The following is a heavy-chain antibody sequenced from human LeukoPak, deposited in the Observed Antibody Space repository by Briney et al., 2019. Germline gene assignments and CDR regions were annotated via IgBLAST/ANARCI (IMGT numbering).Heavy chain of an antibody. D-gene: IGHD2-2*01. J-gene: IGHJ3*02. CDR1: GGFISSCY. Sequence: SGNLSLTCPCSGGFISSCYWSRVPPPPGKGLGWVGYFYYSGSTNYNPSLKSRVTISVDTSKNQFSLNLTSVTAADTAVYYCALELVVPAALERLNAFDIWGHGTMVTVSS. CDR2: FYYSGST. V-gene: IGHV4-59*12. CDR3: ALELVVPAALERLNAFDI.